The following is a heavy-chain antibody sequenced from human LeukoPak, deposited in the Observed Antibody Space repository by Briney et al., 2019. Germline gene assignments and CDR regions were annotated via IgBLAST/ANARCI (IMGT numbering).Heavy chain of an antibody. D-gene: IGHD6-6*01. CDR2: INHSGST. V-gene: IGHV4-34*01. Sequence: SETLSLTCAVYGGSFSGYYWSWIRQPPGKGLEWIGEINHSGSTNYNPSLKSRVTISVDTSKNQFSLKLSSVTAADTAVYYCARHSIAARRGGYFGYWGQGTLVTVSS. CDR1: GGSFSGYY. J-gene: IGHJ4*02. CDR3: ARHSIAARRGGYFGY.